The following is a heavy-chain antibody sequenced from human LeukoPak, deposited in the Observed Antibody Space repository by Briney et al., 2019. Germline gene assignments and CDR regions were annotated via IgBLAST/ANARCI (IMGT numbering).Heavy chain of an antibody. CDR2: LSGSGSTT. D-gene: IGHD6-13*01. Sequence: GGSLRLSCAASGFTFSSYAMSWVRQAPGKGLEWVSTLSGSGSTTYYADSVKGRFTISRDNSKNTLYLQMNSLRADDTAVYFCAKDRYSSSWYHFDYWGQGTLVTVSS. CDR1: GFTFSSYA. V-gene: IGHV3-23*01. J-gene: IGHJ4*02. CDR3: AKDRYSSSWYHFDY.